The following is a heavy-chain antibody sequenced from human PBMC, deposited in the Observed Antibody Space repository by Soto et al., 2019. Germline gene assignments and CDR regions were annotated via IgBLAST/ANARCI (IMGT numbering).Heavy chain of an antibody. CDR2: IIPIFGTA. V-gene: IGHV1-69*01. J-gene: IGHJ6*02. D-gene: IGHD6-19*01. CDR3: AEAVAGTRGMDV. CDR1: GGTFSSYA. Sequence: QVQLVQSGAEVKKPGSSVKVSCKASGGTFSSYAISWVRQDPGQVLEWMCGIIPIFGTANYAQKFQGRVTITSEESTSIVDMELSCRRSEDTAGDYCAEAVAGTRGMDVWGQCTTGTVSS.